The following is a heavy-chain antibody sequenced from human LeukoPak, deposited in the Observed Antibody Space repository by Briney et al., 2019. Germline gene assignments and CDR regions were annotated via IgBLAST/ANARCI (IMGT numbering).Heavy chain of an antibody. CDR2: IYYSGST. D-gene: IGHD6-13*01. CDR3: ARSRSDSSSMGMPRN. V-gene: IGHV4-31*03. CDR1: GGSISSGGYY. J-gene: IGHJ4*02. Sequence: PSQTLSLTCTVSGGSISSGGYYWSWIRQHPGKGLEWIGYIYYSGSTYYNPSLKSRVTISVDTSKNQFSLKLSSVTAADTAVYYCARSRSDSSSMGMPRNWGQGTLVTVSS.